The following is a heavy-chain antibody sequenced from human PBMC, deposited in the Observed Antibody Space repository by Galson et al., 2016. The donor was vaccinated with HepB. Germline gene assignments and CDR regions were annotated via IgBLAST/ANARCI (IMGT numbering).Heavy chain of an antibody. Sequence: SLRLSCAASGFSLSNYHMHWVRQAPGKGLEWVATISFDGGDEEYIDSVKGRFVISRDSSKNTLYLQMNSLRAEDTAVYYWTKNYDLGDPRAFDTWGQGTMVTVSS. CDR3: TKNYDLGDPRAFDT. CDR2: ISFDGGDE. J-gene: IGHJ3*02. CDR1: GFSLSNYH. D-gene: IGHD3-16*01. V-gene: IGHV3-30*18.